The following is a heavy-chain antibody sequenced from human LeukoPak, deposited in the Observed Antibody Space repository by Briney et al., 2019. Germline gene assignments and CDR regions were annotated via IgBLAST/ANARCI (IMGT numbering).Heavy chain of an antibody. Sequence: GGSLRLPCAASGFTFSSYAMHWVRQAPGKGLEWVAFIRYDGRNKYYADSVKGRFTISRDNSKNTLYLQMNSLRAEDTSVYYCARAPDYYDSSAPGAFDIWGQGTMVTVSS. CDR2: IRYDGRNK. J-gene: IGHJ3*02. V-gene: IGHV3-30*02. D-gene: IGHD3-22*01. CDR1: GFTFSSYA. CDR3: ARAPDYYDSSAPGAFDI.